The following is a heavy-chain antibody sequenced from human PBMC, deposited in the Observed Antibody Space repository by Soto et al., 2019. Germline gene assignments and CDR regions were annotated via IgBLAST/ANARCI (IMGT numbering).Heavy chain of an antibody. Sequence: WWCXRLSGSAAVFTFSSYSIILFRHAPGKGLELVSAISGSCGSTYYADSVKGRLTISRDNSKNTLYLQMNSLRAEDTAVYYCAKSTYSSSWNDYDSSGYEYGMEVWGQGPTV. CDR1: VFTFSSYS. J-gene: IGHJ6*01. D-gene: IGHD3-22*01. CDR2: ISGSCGST. V-gene: IGHV3-23*01. CDR3: AKSTYSSSWNDYDSSGYEYGMEV.